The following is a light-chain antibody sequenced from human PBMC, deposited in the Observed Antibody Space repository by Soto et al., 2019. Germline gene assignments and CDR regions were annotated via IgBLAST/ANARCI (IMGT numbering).Light chain of an antibody. Sequence: EIVLAQSPGTLSVSPGERATLSCRASEHVSSTSLAWYQQRPGQAPGLLIYGASTRATGIPDRFSGRGSGTDYTLTISRLEPEDFAVYYCQHYHTSPFTFGPGTKVEI. CDR1: EHVSSTS. V-gene: IGKV3-20*01. CDR3: QHYHTSPFT. J-gene: IGKJ3*01. CDR2: GAS.